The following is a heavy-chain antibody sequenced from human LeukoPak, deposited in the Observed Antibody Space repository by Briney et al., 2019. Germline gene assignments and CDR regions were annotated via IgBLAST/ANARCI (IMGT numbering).Heavy chain of an antibody. CDR2: INHSGST. D-gene: IGHD6-13*01. CDR1: GGSFSGYY. CDR3: ASLPAAGNYYYGMDV. V-gene: IGHV4-34*01. J-gene: IGHJ6*02. Sequence: SETLSPTCAVYGGSFSGYYWSWIRQPPGKGLEWIGEINHSGSTNYNPSLKSRVTISVDTSKNQFSLKLSSVTAADTAVYYCASLPAAGNYYYGMDVWGQGTTVTVSS.